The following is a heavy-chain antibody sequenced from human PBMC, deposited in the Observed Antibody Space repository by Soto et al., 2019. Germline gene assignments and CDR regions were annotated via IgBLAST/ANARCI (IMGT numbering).Heavy chain of an antibody. Sequence: QVQLMQSGAEVRKPGASVRLSCETSGYNFNQYYIHWVRQAPGQGLEWMGIINLRGGTTEYAHKFRGRVTVTGDTSTSTAYMELRSLRSEDTAIYFCARGPDDSDVPRWDYWGQGTLLTVAS. CDR3: ARGPDDSDVPRWDY. CDR1: GYNFNQYY. D-gene: IGHD4-17*01. CDR2: INLRGGTT. J-gene: IGHJ4*02. V-gene: IGHV1-46*02.